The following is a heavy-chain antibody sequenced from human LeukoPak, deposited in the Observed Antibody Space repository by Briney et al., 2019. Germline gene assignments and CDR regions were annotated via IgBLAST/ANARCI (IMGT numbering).Heavy chain of an antibody. Sequence: GGSLRLSCAASGFTFSRYWMHWVRHAPGKGLMWVSRISPDGSTTLYADSVKGRFTISRDNAKNTLYLQMNSLRAEDTAVYYCASRIPYDSSSYWGQGTLVTVSS. CDR1: GFTFSRYW. D-gene: IGHD3-22*01. CDR2: ISPDGSTT. J-gene: IGHJ4*02. V-gene: IGHV3-74*03. CDR3: ASRIPYDSSSY.